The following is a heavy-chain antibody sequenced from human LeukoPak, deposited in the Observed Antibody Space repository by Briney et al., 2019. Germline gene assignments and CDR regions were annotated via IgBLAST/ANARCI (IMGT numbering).Heavy chain of an antibody. J-gene: IGHJ6*02. CDR3: AALVRRNYYYYGMDV. CDR1: GGSISSYY. CDR2: IYYSGST. Sequence: SETLSLTCTVSGGSISSYYWSWIRQPPGKGLEWIGYIYYSGSTNYNPSLKSRVTISVDTSKNQFSLKLSSVTAADTAVYYCAALVRRNYYYYGMDVWGQGTTVTVSS. V-gene: IGHV4-59*12. D-gene: IGHD2-2*01.